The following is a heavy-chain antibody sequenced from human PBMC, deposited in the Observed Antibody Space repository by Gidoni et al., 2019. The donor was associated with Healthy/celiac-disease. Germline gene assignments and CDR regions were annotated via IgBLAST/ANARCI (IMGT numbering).Heavy chain of an antibody. V-gene: IGHV4-30-4*01. D-gene: IGHD6-19*01. Sequence: QVQLQESGPGLVKPSQTLSLTCTVSGGSLRSGDYYWSWIRQPPGKGLEWIGYIYYSGSTYYNPSLKSRVTISVDTSKNQFSLKLSSVTAADTAVYYCEAIAVAGRSWIDYWGQGTLVTVSS. CDR1: GGSLRSGDYY. J-gene: IGHJ4*02. CDR2: IYYSGST. CDR3: EAIAVAGRSWIDY.